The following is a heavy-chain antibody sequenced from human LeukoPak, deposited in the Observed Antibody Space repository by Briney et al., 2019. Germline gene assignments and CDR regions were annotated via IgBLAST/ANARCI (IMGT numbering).Heavy chain of an antibody. CDR3: ARDGDGYNDLDY. CDR2: ISSSSSYI. CDR1: GFTFSSYS. D-gene: IGHD5-24*01. Sequence: GGSPRLSCAASGFTFSSYSMNWVRQAPGKGLEWVSSISSSSSYIYYADSVKGRFTISRDNAKNSLYLQMNSLRAEDTAVYYCARDGDGYNDLDYWGQGTLVTVSS. J-gene: IGHJ4*02. V-gene: IGHV3-21*01.